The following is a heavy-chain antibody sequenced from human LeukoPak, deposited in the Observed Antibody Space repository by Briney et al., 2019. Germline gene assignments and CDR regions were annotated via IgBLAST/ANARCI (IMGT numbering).Heavy chain of an antibody. D-gene: IGHD3-9*01. V-gene: IGHV4-34*01. CDR3: ARGADWLPD. CDR1: RGSFSDNY. Sequence: PSETLSLTCAVYRGSFSDNYWSWISQPPGKGPEWIGEINHSGSTNYNPSLKSRVTISIDTSKNQLSLKLSSVTVADTAVYYCARGADWLPDWGQGTLVTVSS. J-gene: IGHJ4*02. CDR2: INHSGST.